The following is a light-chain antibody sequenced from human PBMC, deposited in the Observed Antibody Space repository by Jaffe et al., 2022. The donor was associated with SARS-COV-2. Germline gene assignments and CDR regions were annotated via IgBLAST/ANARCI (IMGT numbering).Light chain of an antibody. V-gene: IGKV3-15*01. CDR2: GAS. Sequence: EIVMTQSPATLSVSPGERATLSCRASQSVNSNLAWYQQKPGQAPRLLIYGASTRATGIPAGFSGGGSGTEFTLTISSLQSEDLAVYYCQQYNNWPRTFGQGTKVEI. CDR3: QQYNNWPRT. CDR1: QSVNSN. J-gene: IGKJ1*01.